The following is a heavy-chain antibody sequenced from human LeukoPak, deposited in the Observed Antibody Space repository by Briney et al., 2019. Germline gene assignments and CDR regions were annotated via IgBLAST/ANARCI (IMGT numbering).Heavy chain of an antibody. CDR2: IYYSGST. CDR3: ARRPDYGDYWYFDL. D-gene: IGHD4-17*01. CDR1: GGSISGYY. V-gene: IGHV4-59*08. Sequence: SETLSLTCTVSGGSISGYYWSWIRQPPGKGLEWIGYIYYSGSTNYNPSLKSRVTISVDTSKDQFSLKLTPVTAADTAMYYCARRPDYGDYWYFDLWGRGTLVTVSS. J-gene: IGHJ2*01.